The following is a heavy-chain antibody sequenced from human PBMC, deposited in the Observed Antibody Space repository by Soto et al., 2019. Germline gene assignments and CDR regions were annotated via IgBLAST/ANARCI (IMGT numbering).Heavy chain of an antibody. V-gene: IGHV2-5*02. CDR2: IYWDDDK. Sequence: SGPTLVKPTQTLTLTCTFSGFSLSTSGVGVGWIRQPPGKALEWLALIYWDDDKRDSPSLESRLTITKDTSKNQVVLTMTNMDPVDTATYYCAHTEFWSGYLVGGDWVGDDAFDIWGQGTMVTVSS. J-gene: IGHJ3*02. CDR3: AHTEFWSGYLVGGDWVGDDAFDI. CDR1: GFSLSTSGVG. D-gene: IGHD3-3*01.